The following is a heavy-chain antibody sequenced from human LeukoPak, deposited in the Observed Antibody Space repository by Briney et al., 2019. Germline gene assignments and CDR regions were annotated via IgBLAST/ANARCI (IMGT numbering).Heavy chain of an antibody. CDR1: GFSFSNYA. CDR3: AKCLAEGGFRYFDY. D-gene: IGHD2-15*01. Sequence: PGGSLRLSCATSGFSFSNYAVSWVRQAPGKGLEWVSTMTGSGAYTYYADSVKGRFTITRDNSKNTLYLQMNSLRAEDTAVFYCAKCLAEGGFRYFDYWGHGTLVTVSS. V-gene: IGHV3-23*01. J-gene: IGHJ4*01. CDR2: MTGSGAYT.